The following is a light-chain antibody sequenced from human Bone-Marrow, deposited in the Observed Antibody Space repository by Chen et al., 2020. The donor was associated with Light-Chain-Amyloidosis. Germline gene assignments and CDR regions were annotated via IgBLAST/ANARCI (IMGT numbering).Light chain of an antibody. CDR3: QCYQGSSQGV. Sequence: NFMLTQPHSVSASPGKTVIISCTRRRGSISTNYVQWFQQRPGSSPTAVLYEDDQRPSGVRDRFSGSIERSSNSASLTISGLKTEDEADYLCQCYQGSSQGVFGGGTKLTVL. J-gene: IGLJ3*02. CDR1: RGSISTNY. CDR2: EDD. V-gene: IGLV6-57*01.